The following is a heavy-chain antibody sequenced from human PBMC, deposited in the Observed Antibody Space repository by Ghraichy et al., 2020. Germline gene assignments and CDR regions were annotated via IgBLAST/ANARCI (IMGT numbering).Heavy chain of an antibody. D-gene: IGHD6-6*01. CDR1: GYTFTGYY. CDR3: ARGAQQLVRGWFDP. Sequence: ASVKASCKASGYTFTGYYMHWVRQAPGQGLEWMRWINPNSGGTNYAQKFQGRVTMTRDTSISTAYMELSRLRSDDTAVYYCARGAQQLVRGWFDPWGQGTLVTVSS. J-gene: IGHJ5*02. CDR2: INPNSGGT. V-gene: IGHV1-2*02.